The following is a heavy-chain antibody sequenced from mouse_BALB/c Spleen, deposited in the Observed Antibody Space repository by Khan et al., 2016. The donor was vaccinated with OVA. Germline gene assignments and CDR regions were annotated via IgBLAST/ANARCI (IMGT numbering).Heavy chain of an antibody. CDR1: GFTFSNYW. J-gene: IGHJ2*01. CDR3: ALYGSRGDY. D-gene: IGHD1-1*01. Sequence: QVQLKQSGAELMKPGASVKISCKATGFTFSNYWIEWIKQRPGHGLEWIGQILPGSNITKYNEKFKGKATFTAETSPNTAFMQLSSLTSEDSAVYYCALYGSRGDYWGQGTTVTVSS. CDR2: ILPGSNIT. V-gene: IGHV1-9*01.